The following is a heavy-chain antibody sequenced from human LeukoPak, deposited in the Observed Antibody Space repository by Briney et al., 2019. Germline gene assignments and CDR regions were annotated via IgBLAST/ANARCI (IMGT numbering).Heavy chain of an antibody. V-gene: IGHV3-7*05. Sequence: PGGSLRPSCAASGFTFSSYWMSWVHQAPGKGLEWVANIKQDGSEKYYVDSVKGRFTISRDNAKNSLYLQMNSLRAEDTAVYYCASDLSHYFDYWGQGTLVTVSS. CDR3: ASDLSHYFDY. CDR2: IKQDGSEK. J-gene: IGHJ4*02. CDR1: GFTFSSYW.